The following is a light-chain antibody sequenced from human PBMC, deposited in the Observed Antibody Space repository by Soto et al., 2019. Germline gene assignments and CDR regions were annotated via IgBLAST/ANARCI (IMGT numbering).Light chain of an antibody. CDR3: QSYDGSSLV. V-gene: IGLV6-57*04. CDR1: SGNIANNY. Sequence: NFMLTQPHSVSESPGKTVAISCTRSSGNIANNYVQWYQQRPGSAPTTVIYDDNRRPSGVPDRFSGSIASSSNSASLTISGLRTEDEADYYCQSYDGSSLVFGGGTKLTVL. CDR2: DDN. J-gene: IGLJ3*02.